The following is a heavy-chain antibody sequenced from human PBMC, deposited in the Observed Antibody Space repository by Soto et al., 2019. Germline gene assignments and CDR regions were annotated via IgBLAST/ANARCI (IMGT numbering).Heavy chain of an antibody. CDR1: GGSIISGGYS. CDR3: VRRSPEDAFDI. V-gene: IGHV4-30-2*01. J-gene: IGHJ3*02. CDR2: IYEGGNT. Sequence: SETLSLTCAVSGGSIISGGYSWSWIRQPPGKGLQCIGHIYEGGNTYYTPSLESRVAISTDKSNNQFSLRLSSVTAADTAVYYCVRRSPEDAFDIWGQGTMVTVSS.